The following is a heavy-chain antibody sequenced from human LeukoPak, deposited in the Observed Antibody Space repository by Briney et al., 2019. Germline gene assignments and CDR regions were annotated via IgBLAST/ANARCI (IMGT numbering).Heavy chain of an antibody. Sequence: ASVKVSCKASGYTFTSYYMHWVRQAPGQGLEWMGIINPSGGSTSYAQKFQGRVTMTRDTSTSTVYMELSSLRSEDTAVYYCARVSYDSGGIERFYFDYWGQGTLVTVSS. J-gene: IGHJ4*02. CDR3: ARVSYDSGGIERFYFDY. CDR2: INPSGGST. V-gene: IGHV1-46*01. D-gene: IGHD3-22*01. CDR1: GYTFTSYY.